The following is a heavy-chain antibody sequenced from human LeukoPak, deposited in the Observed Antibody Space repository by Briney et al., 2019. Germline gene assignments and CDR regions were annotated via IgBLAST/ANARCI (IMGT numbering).Heavy chain of an antibody. J-gene: IGHJ4*02. CDR3: ARAREGGDCPFDY. CDR1: GFTFSSYW. D-gene: IGHD2-21*02. Sequence: AGGSLRLSCAASGFTFSSYWMSWVRQAPGKGLEWVANIKQDGSEKYYVGSVKGRFTISRDNAENSLYLQMNSLRAEDTAVYYCARAREGGDCPFDYWGQGTLLTVSS. V-gene: IGHV3-7*01. CDR2: IKQDGSEK.